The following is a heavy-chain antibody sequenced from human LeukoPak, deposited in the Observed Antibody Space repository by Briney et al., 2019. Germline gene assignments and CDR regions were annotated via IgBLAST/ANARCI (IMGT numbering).Heavy chain of an antibody. CDR2: INQDGGTE. CDR1: GFTFTNYW. V-gene: IGHV3-7*01. CDR3: ARHTLWRFDY. Sequence: GGSLRLSCAAYGFTFTNYWLTWVRQTPGKGLEWVANINQDGGTEYYVDSVRGRFTISRDNAKNLVYLQINSLRAEDTAVYFCARHTLWRFDYWGQGALVTVSS. D-gene: IGHD1-1*01. J-gene: IGHJ4*02.